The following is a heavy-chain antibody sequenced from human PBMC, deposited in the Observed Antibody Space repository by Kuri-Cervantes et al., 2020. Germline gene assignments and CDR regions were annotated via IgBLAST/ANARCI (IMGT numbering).Heavy chain of an antibody. Sequence: LSLTCAASGFTFSDSGIHWVRQAPGKGLEWVAVISYDGSNKYYADSVKGRFTISRDNSKNTLYLQMNSLRAEDTAVYYCASMIVVVINLDAFDIWGQGTMVTVSS. V-gene: IGHV3-30*03. CDR3: ASMIVVVINLDAFDI. D-gene: IGHD3-22*01. CDR1: GFTFSDSG. J-gene: IGHJ3*02. CDR2: ISYDGSNK.